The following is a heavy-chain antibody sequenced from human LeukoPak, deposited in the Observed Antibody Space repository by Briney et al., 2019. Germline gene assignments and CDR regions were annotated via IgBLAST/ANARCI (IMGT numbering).Heavy chain of an antibody. Sequence: ASVKVSCKASGGTFSSYAISWVRQAPGQGLEWMGWINPNSGGTNYAQKFQGWVTMTRDTSISTAYMELSRLRSDDTAVYYCARGGIAAAGGAFDIWGQGTMVTVSS. CDR1: GGTFSSYA. V-gene: IGHV1-2*04. CDR2: INPNSGGT. J-gene: IGHJ3*02. CDR3: ARGGIAAAGGAFDI. D-gene: IGHD6-13*01.